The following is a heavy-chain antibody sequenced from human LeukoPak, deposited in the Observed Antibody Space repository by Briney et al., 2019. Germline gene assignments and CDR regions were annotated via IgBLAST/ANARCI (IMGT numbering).Heavy chain of an antibody. CDR2: IYPGDSDT. J-gene: IGHJ4*02. D-gene: IGHD4-11*01. Sequence: GESLKIPCKGSGYSFTSYWIGWVRQMPGKGLEWMGIIYPGDSDTRYSPSFQGQVTISADKSISTAYLQWSSLKASDTAMYYCARHGGTRVTLIEVYYFDYWGQGTLVTVSS. V-gene: IGHV5-51*01. CDR1: GYSFTSYW. CDR3: ARHGGTRVTLIEVYYFDY.